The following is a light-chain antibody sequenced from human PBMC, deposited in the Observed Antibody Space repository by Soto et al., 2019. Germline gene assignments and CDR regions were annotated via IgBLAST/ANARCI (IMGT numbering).Light chain of an antibody. V-gene: IGKV1-9*01. J-gene: IGKJ1*01. Sequence: DIQLTQSPSFLSASVGDRVTITCRASQGISSYLAWYQQKPGKAPKLLIYAASTLQSGVPSRFSGSGSGTEFTLTIRSLQPEDFATYSCQQLNSYPQTFGQGTKVEIK. CDR1: QGISSY. CDR3: QQLNSYPQT. CDR2: AAS.